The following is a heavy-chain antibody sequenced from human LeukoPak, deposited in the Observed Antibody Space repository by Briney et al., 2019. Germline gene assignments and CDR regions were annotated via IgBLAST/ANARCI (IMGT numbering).Heavy chain of an antibody. V-gene: IGHV1-24*01. CDR2: FDPEDGET. Sequence: ASVKVSCKVSGYTLTELSMHWVRQAPGKGLEWMGGFDPEDGETIYAQKSQGRVTMTEDTSTDTAYMELSSLRSEDTAVYYCSAADTRGYYFDYWGQGTLVTVSS. J-gene: IGHJ4*02. CDR3: SAADTRGYYFDY. CDR1: GYTLTELS.